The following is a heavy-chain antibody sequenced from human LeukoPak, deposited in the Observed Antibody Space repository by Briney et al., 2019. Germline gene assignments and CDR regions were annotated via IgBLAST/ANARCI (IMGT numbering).Heavy chain of an antibody. CDR1: GFTFSSYG. J-gene: IGHJ4*02. D-gene: IGHD1-26*01. V-gene: IGHV3-23*01. CDR2: ISGSGGSI. Sequence: GESLRLSCAASGFTFSSYGMSWVRQAPGKGLEWVSAISGSGGSIYYADSVKGRFTISRDNSKNTLYLQMNSLRAEDTAVYYCAKAAHSGSYFGIWGQGTLVTVSS. CDR3: AKAAHSGSYFGI.